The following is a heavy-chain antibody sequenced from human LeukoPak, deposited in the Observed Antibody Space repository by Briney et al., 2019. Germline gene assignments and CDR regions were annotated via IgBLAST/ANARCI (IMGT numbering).Heavy chain of an antibody. CDR3: ARTVSRYCSGGSCYSGY. CDR1: GFTVSSNY. Sequence: PGGSLRLSCAASGFTVSSNYMSWVRQAPGKGLEWVSVIYSGGSTYYADSVKGGFTISRDNSKNTLYLQMNSLRAEDTAVYYCARTVSRYCSGGSCYSGYWGQGTLVTVSS. V-gene: IGHV3-66*01. D-gene: IGHD2-15*01. CDR2: IYSGGST. J-gene: IGHJ4*02.